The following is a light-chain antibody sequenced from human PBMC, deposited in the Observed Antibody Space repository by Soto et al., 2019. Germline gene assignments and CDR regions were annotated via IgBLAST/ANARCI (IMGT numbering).Light chain of an antibody. CDR1: SSNIGAGYD. V-gene: IGLV1-40*01. Sequence: QSVLTQPPSVSGAPGQRVTISCTGSSSNIGAGYDVHWYQQLPGTAPKLLIYGNSNRPSGVPDRFSGSKSGTSASLAITGLQAEDEADYYCQSYDSSLSALVFGGGTKVNVL. CDR2: GNS. J-gene: IGLJ2*01. CDR3: QSYDSSLSALV.